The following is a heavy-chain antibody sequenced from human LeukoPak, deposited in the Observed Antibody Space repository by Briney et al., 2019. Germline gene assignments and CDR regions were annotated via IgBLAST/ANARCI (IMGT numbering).Heavy chain of an antibody. CDR3: ARDFSDVRGNIFDS. Sequence: GGSLRLSCAASGFTFDDYGMNWVRQAPGKGLEGVSGINWNGGNTVYADSVKGRFTISRDNAKNSVYLQMNSLRAEDTAVYYCARDFSDVRGNIFDSWGQGTLVTVSS. D-gene: IGHD3-10*02. CDR2: INWNGGNT. V-gene: IGHV3-20*04. CDR1: GFTFDDYG. J-gene: IGHJ4*02.